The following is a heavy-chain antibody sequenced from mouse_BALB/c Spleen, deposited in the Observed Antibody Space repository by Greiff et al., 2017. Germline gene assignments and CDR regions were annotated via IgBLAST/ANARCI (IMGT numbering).Heavy chain of an antibody. D-gene: IGHD2-14*01. CDR3: TRDRYEQGFAY. V-gene: IGHV5-6*01. Sequence: EVQLVESGGDLVKPGGSLKLSCAASGFTFSSYGMSWVRQTPDKRLEWVATISSGGSYTYYPDSVKGRFTISRDNAKNTLYLQMSSLTSEDTAMYDCTRDRYEQGFAYWGQGTLVTVSA. CDR2: ISSGGSYT. CDR1: GFTFSSYG. J-gene: IGHJ3*01.